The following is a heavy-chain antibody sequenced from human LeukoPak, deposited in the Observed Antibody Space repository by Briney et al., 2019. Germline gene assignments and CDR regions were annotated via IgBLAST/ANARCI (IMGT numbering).Heavy chain of an antibody. D-gene: IGHD3-3*01. CDR3: ARALRFLTAPYYYYYYGMDV. CDR2: INPNSGGT. J-gene: IGHJ6*02. Sequence: GASVKVSCKASGYTFTGYYMHWVRQAPGQGLEWMGWINPNSGGTNYAQKFQGRVTMTRDTSISTAYMELSRLRSDDTAMYYCARALRFLTAPYYYYYYGMDVWGQGTTVTVSS. V-gene: IGHV1-2*02. CDR1: GYTFTGYY.